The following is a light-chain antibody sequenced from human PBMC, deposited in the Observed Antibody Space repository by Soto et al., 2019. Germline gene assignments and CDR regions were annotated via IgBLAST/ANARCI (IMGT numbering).Light chain of an antibody. J-gene: IGKJ2*01. CDR1: QTLSSSH. V-gene: IGKV3-20*01. Sequence: EIVLTQSPGTLSLSPGERATLSCRASQTLSSSHLAWYQQKPGQTPRLLIYDASSRATGIPDRFSGSGSGTDFTLTISRLEPEYFAVYYCQQYGYSLPYNFGPGTKLEIK. CDR2: DAS. CDR3: QQYGYSLPYN.